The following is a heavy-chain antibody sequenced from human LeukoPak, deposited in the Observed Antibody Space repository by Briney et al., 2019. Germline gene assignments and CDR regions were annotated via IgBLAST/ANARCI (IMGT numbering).Heavy chain of an antibody. CDR2: IIPIFGTA. CDR1: GGTFSSYA. V-gene: IGHV1-69*13. CDR3: AREGVVDKGFDY. Sequence: ASVKVSCKASGGTFSSYAISWVRQAPGQGLEWMGGIIPIFGTANYAQKFQGRVTITADESTSTAYMELSSLRSEDTAVYYCAREGVVDKGFDYWGQGTLVTVSS. J-gene: IGHJ4*02. D-gene: IGHD3-22*01.